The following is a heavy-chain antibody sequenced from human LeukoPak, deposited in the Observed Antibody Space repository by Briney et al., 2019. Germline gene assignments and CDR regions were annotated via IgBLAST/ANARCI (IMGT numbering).Heavy chain of an antibody. CDR3: ARLPKDTAMVTHAFDI. J-gene: IGHJ3*02. V-gene: IGHV4-39*01. D-gene: IGHD5-18*01. Sequence: PSETLSLTCTVSGGSISSSSYYWGWIRQPPGEGLEWIGSIYYSGSTYYNPSLKSRVTISVDTPKNQFFLKLSSVTAADAAVYYCARLPKDTAMVTHAFDIWGQGTMVTVSS. CDR2: IYYSGST. CDR1: GGSISSSSYY.